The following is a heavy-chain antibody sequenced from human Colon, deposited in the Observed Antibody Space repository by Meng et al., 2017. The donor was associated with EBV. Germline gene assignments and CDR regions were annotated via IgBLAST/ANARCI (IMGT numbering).Heavy chain of an antibody. CDR1: GFTFSNYA. Sequence: VQLVGLGGGLFQPGGSLGLSCAASGFTFSNYAMNWVRQAPGKGLEWVSAISGSGGHTYYADSVKGRFTISRDNAKNTVHLQLNSLRVEDTALYFCAKSRGEQWLIYYWGQGTLVTVSS. CDR3: AKSRGEQWLIYY. J-gene: IGHJ4*02. V-gene: IGHV3-23*04. D-gene: IGHD6-19*01. CDR2: ISGSGGHT.